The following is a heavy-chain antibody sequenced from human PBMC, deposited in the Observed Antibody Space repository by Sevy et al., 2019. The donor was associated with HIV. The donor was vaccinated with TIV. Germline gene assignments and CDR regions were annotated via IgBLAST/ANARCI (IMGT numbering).Heavy chain of an antibody. Sequence: SETLSLTCTVSGGSISSSSYYWGWIRQPPGKGLEWIGSIYYSGSTYYNPSLKSRVTISVDTSKNQFSLKLSSVTAADTAVYYCARNGILVVPAAIPGWFDPWGQGTLVTVSS. CDR3: ARNGILVVPAAIPGWFDP. J-gene: IGHJ5*02. CDR1: GGSISSSSYY. D-gene: IGHD2-2*02. CDR2: IYYSGST. V-gene: IGHV4-39*01.